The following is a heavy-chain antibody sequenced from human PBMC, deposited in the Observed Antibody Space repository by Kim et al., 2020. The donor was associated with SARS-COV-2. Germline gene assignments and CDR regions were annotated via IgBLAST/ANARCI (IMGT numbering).Heavy chain of an antibody. CDR2: IDQSGRT. D-gene: IGHD3-22*01. Sequence: EIDQSGRTHYSPSLKSRVTISADTAKNQFSLRLISVTAAHTAVYYCARGRGDITMIVVVITAAEYYFDYWGQGTLVTVSS. V-gene: IGHV4-34*01. J-gene: IGHJ4*02. CDR3: ARGRGDITMIVVVITAAEYYFDY.